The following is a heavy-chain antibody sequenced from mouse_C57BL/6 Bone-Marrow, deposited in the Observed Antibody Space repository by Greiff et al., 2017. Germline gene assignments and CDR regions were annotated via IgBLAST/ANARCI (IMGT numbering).Heavy chain of an antibody. D-gene: IGHD2-5*01. J-gene: IGHJ1*03. V-gene: IGHV1-63*01. CDR2: IYPGGGYT. CDR1: GYTFTNYW. Sequence: VQVVESGAELVRPGTSVKMSCKASGYTFTNYWIGWAKQRPGHGLEWIGDIYPGGGYTNYNEKFKGKATLTADKSSSTAYMQFSSLTSEDSAIYYCAVYYSNDWYFDVWGTGTTVTVSS. CDR3: AVYYSNDWYFDV.